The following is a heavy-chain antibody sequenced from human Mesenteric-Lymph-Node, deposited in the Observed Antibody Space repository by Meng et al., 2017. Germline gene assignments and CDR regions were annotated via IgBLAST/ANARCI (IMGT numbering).Heavy chain of an antibody. J-gene: IGHJ4*02. V-gene: IGHV3-23*01. CDR3: AKGEAYDYVWGTRSFDY. CDR1: GFTFSSYA. CDR2: LSGSGGST. D-gene: IGHD3-16*01. Sequence: GVLKISCAASGFTFSSYAMSWVRQAPGKGLEWVSSLSGSGGSTYYADSVKVRFTISRDNSKNTLYLQMNSLRAEDTAVYYCAKGEAYDYVWGTRSFDYWGQGTLVTVSS.